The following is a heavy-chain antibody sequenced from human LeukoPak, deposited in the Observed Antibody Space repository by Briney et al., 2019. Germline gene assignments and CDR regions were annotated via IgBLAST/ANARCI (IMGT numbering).Heavy chain of an antibody. CDR3: ARDGYSGSYYRLYYFFMDV. J-gene: IGHJ6*03. Sequence: PGGSLRLSCAASGFTLSSYAMSWVRQAPGKGLEWVSAISDSGNTYHADSVKGRFTISRGNSENTLYLQMNSLRGEDTAVYYCARDGYSGSYYRLYYFFMDVWGKGTTVTVSS. V-gene: IGHV3-23*01. CDR1: GFTLSSYA. CDR2: ISDSGNT. D-gene: IGHD1-26*01.